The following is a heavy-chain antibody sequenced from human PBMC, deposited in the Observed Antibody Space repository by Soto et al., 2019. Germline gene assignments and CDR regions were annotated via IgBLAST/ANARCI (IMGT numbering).Heavy chain of an antibody. CDR3: ASSLLVGYGLEGESD. CDR1: GYTFTSYG. CDR2: ISAYNGNT. Sequence: QVQLVQSGAEVKKPGASVKVSCKASGYTFTSYGISWVRQAPGQGLEWMGWISAYNGNTNDAQKLHGRVTMTTDTSTSTAYMELRSLRSDDTAVYYCASSLLVGYGLEGESDWGQGTLVTVSS. J-gene: IGHJ4*02. V-gene: IGHV1-18*01. D-gene: IGHD5-18*01.